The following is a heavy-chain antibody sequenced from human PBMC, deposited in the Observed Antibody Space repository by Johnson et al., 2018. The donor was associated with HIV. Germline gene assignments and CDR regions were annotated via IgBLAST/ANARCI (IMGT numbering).Heavy chain of an antibody. CDR3: ARAPEVRGVDVFDV. D-gene: IGHD3-10*01. J-gene: IGHJ3*01. Sequence: QMLLVESGGGVVQPGRSLRLSCAASGFTFSSYAMHWVRQAPGKGLEWVAVISYDGGNKYYADSVKGRFTISRDNSKNTLYLQMNSLRAEDTAVYYCARAPEVRGVDVFDVWGQGTVVT. CDR2: ISYDGGNK. V-gene: IGHV3-30-3*01. CDR1: GFTFSSYA.